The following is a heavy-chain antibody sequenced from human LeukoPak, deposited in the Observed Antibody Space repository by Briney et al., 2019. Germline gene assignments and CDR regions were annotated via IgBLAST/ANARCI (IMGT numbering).Heavy chain of an antibody. CDR2: ITNDGSST. D-gene: IGHD2-15*01. CDR3: TTDTWYSAGH. Sequence: PGGSLRLSCAASGFTFSSYWMHWVRQAPGKGLVWVSRITNDGSSTTYADSVKGRFTISRDNAKNSLFLQMNSLRAEDTAIYYCTTDTWYSAGHWGQGTLVTVSS. V-gene: IGHV3-74*01. J-gene: IGHJ4*02. CDR1: GFTFSSYW.